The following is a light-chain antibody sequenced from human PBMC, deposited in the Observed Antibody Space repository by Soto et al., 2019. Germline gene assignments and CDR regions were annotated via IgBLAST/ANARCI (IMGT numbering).Light chain of an antibody. CDR3: MEGTELPLT. CDR1: QSLVHNNGNTY. CDR2: KIS. V-gene: IGKV2-24*01. Sequence: DIVMTQTPLSSPVTLGQPASISCRSSQSLVHNNGNTYLTWLQQRPGQPPRLLIHKISNRFSGLAERFRGSGAGADFTRKISRVEDECVGVYYCMEGTELPLTFGQGTRLEIK. J-gene: IGKJ5*01.